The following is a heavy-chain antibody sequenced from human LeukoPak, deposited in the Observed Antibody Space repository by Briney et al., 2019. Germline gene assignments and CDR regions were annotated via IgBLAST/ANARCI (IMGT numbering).Heavy chain of an antibody. CDR3: ARVELISGSHLIFDY. V-gene: IGHV4-4*07. CDR2: IYAGGTA. CDR1: GGSISNYY. J-gene: IGHJ4*02. Sequence: SETLSLTCTVSGGSISNYYWSWIRQSAGKGLEWIGRIYAGGTANYNPSLKSRVTMSGDTSKNQLSLKLSSVTAADTAVYYCARVELISGSHLIFDYWGQGTLVTVSS. D-gene: IGHD3-10*01.